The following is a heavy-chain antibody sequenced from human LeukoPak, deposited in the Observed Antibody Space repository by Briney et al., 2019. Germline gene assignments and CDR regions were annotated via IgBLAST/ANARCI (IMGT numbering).Heavy chain of an antibody. Sequence: PGGSLRLSCAASGFTFTNNAMSWVRQAPGEGLEWVSGISGSGGDTYYADSVKGRFTISRDNSKNTLYLQMNSLRAEDTAVYYCAKDRSCTNNICHGDFDYWGRGSLVTASS. CDR3: AKDRSCTNNICHGDFDY. CDR2: ISGSGGDT. V-gene: IGHV3-23*01. D-gene: IGHD2-8*01. CDR1: GFTFTNNA. J-gene: IGHJ4*02.